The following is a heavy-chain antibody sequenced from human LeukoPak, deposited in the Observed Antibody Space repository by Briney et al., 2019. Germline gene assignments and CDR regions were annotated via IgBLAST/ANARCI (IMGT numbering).Heavy chain of an antibody. CDR3: ARAIAAAEAFDI. CDR2: IYYSGST. CDR1: GGSISSYY. V-gene: IGHV4-59*01. D-gene: IGHD6-13*01. Sequence: SETLSLTCTVSGGSISSYYWSWLRQPPGKGLEWIGYIYYSGSTNYNPSLKSRVTISVDTSKNQFSLKLSSVTAADTAVYYCARAIAAAEAFDIWGQGTMVTVSS. J-gene: IGHJ3*02.